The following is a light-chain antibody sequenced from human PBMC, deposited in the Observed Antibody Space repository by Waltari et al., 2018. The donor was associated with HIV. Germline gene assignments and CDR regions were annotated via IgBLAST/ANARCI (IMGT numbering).Light chain of an antibody. CDR3: SSYSRGALL. V-gene: IGLV2-14*01. CDR2: EVS. Sequence: QSVLTQPASVSGSPGQSLTLSCTGPTNDIGSHTYVSWYQQSPDKDPKLIIYEVSKRPSGVSSRFSGSKSGNTASLTISGLQAEDEAYYHCSSYSRGALLFGGGTKVTVL. CDR1: TNDIGSHTY. J-gene: IGLJ2*01.